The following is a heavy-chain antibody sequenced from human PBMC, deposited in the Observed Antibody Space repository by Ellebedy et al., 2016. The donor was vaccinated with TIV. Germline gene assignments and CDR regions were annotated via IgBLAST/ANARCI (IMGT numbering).Heavy chain of an antibody. CDR3: ARDSGGTFDY. D-gene: IGHD4-23*01. CDR2: IYHSGTT. V-gene: IGHV4-38-2*02. CDR1: GYSISSGYF. J-gene: IGHJ4*02. Sequence: MPGGSLRLSCTVSGYSISSGYFWVWIRQPPGKGLEWNGSIYHSGTTYYNPSLKSRVTISVDTSKNHFSLKLSSVTAADTAVYYCARDSGGTFDYWGQGTLVTVSS.